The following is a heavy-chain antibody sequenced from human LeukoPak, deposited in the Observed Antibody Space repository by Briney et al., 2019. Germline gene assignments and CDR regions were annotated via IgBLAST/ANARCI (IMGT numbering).Heavy chain of an antibody. Sequence: PGGSLRLSCAASGFTFSSYGMSWVRQAPGKGLEWVSAISGSGGSTYYADSVKGRFTISRDNSKNTLYLQMNSLRAEDTAVYYCAKDPGYTPLYGSGELDVWGKGTTVTISS. CDR1: GFTFSSYG. CDR2: ISGSGGST. V-gene: IGHV3-23*01. D-gene: IGHD3-10*01. J-gene: IGHJ6*04. CDR3: AKDPGYTPLYGSGELDV.